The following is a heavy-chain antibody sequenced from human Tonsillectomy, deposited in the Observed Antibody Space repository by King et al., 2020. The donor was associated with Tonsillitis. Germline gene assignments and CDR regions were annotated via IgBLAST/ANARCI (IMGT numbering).Heavy chain of an antibody. CDR3: AHRGLTYDSSGFILHYFDY. CDR2: IYWDDDK. V-gene: IGHV2-5*02. J-gene: IGHJ4*02. CDR1: GFSLSTSGVG. D-gene: IGHD3-22*01. Sequence: ITLKESGPTLVKPTQTLTLTCTFSGFSLSTSGVGVGWIRQPPGKALEWLALIYWDDDKRYSPSLKSRLTITKDTSKNQVVLTMTNMDPVDTATYYCAHRGLTYDSSGFILHYFDYWGQGTLVTVSS.